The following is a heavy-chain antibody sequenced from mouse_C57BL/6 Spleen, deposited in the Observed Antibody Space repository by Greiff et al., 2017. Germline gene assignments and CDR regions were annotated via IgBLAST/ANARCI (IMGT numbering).Heavy chain of an antibody. D-gene: IGHD3-2*02. CDR1: GYTFTSYW. CDR3: ERAPSSGRYFDV. V-gene: IGHV1-52*01. J-gene: IGHJ1*03. Sequence: QVQLQQPGAELVRPGSSVKLSCKASGYTFTSYWMHWVKQRPIQGLEWIGNIDPSDSETHYNQKFKNKATLTVDKSSSTAYMQLSSLTSEDSAVYDWERAPSSGRYFDVWGTGTTVTVSS. CDR2: IDPSDSET.